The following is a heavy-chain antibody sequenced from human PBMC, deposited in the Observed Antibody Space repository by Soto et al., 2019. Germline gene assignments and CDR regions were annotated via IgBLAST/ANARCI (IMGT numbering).Heavy chain of an antibody. Sequence: EVHLVESGGGVVQPGGSLRLSCAASGFTFSSYAMSWVRQAPGKGLEWVSAISGSGGSTYYADSVKGRFTISRDNSKNTLYLKMNSLRAEDTAVYYCALGGSGWYSPFDYWGQGTLVTVSS. CDR1: GFTFSSYA. D-gene: IGHD6-19*01. J-gene: IGHJ4*02. CDR2: ISGSGGST. CDR3: ALGGSGWYSPFDY. V-gene: IGHV3-23*04.